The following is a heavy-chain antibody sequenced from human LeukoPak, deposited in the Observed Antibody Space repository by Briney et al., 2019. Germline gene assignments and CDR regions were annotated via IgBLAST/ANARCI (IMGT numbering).Heavy chain of an antibody. J-gene: IGHJ4*02. D-gene: IGHD6-13*01. Sequence: GGSLRLSCAASGLTFSSYAMSWVRQAPGKGLEWVSAISGSGGSTYYADSVKGRFTISRDNSKNTLYLQMNSLRAEDTAVYYCATQGGSSWYFDYWGQGTLVTVSS. V-gene: IGHV3-23*01. CDR3: ATQGGSSWYFDY. CDR1: GLTFSSYA. CDR2: ISGSGGST.